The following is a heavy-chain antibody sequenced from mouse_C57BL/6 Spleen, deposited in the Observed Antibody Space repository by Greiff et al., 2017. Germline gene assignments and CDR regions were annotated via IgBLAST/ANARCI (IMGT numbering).Heavy chain of an antibody. Sequence: EVQLQQSGPGMVKPSQSLSLTCTVTGYSITSGYDWHWIRHFPGNKLEWMGYISYSGSTNYNPSLKSRISITHDTSKNHFFLKVNSVTTEDTATYYCAREGTGTFDYWGQGTTLTVSS. J-gene: IGHJ2*01. V-gene: IGHV3-1*01. CDR1: GYSITSGYD. CDR3: AREGTGTFDY. CDR2: ISYSGST. D-gene: IGHD4-1*01.